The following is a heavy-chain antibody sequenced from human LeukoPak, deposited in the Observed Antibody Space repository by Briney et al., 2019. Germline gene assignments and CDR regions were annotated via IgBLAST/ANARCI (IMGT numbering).Heavy chain of an antibody. J-gene: IGHJ4*02. V-gene: IGHV4-59*08. Sequence: SETLSLTCTVSGGSISSYYWSWIRQPPGKGLEWIAYIYYIGSTDYNPSLKSRVTISVDTSKNQFSLKLSSVTAADTAVYYCARVRSGSYFDYWGQGTLVTVSS. CDR1: GGSISSYY. D-gene: IGHD3-10*01. CDR3: ARVRSGSYFDY. CDR2: IYYIGST.